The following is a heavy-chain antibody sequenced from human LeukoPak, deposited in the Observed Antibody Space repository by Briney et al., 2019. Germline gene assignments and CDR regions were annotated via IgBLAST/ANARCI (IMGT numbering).Heavy chain of an antibody. Sequence: ASVKVSCKASGYTFTSYGISWVRQAPGQGLEWMGWINAYNGNRNYAQKLQGRVTMTTDTSTSTACMELRSLRSEDTAVYYCARGTIILAARDYYYMDVWGKGTTVTVSS. CDR2: INAYNGNR. V-gene: IGHV1-18*01. CDR1: GYTFTSYG. CDR3: ARGTIILAARDYYYMDV. D-gene: IGHD6-6*01. J-gene: IGHJ6*03.